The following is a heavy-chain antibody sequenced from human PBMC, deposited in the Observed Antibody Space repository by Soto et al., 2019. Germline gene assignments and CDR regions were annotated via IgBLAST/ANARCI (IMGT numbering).Heavy chain of an antibody. J-gene: IGHJ3*02. CDR1: GGTFSSYA. Sequence: GASVKVSCKASGGTFSSYAISWVRQAPGQGLEWMGGIIPIFGTANYAQKFQGRVTITADESTSTAYMELSSLRSEDTAVYYCAREDTAMVDRAFDIWGQGTMVTVSS. CDR3: AREDTAMVDRAFDI. V-gene: IGHV1-69*13. D-gene: IGHD5-18*01. CDR2: IIPIFGTA.